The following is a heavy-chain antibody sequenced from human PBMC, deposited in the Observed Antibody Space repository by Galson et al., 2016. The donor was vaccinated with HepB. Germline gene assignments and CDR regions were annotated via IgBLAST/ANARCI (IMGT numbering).Heavy chain of an antibody. Sequence: SLRLSCAASGFSFSNYALHWVRQAPGKGLEWVAVVSYDGRRKYYAGSVRGRFTISRDNSKNTLYLQMNSLRAEDTAVYYCARSRGSYGSGSYWAVLGYWGQGTLVTVSS. CDR1: GFSFSNYA. CDR3: ARSRGSYGSGSYWAVLGY. V-gene: IGHV3-30*04. CDR2: VSYDGRRK. D-gene: IGHD3-10*01. J-gene: IGHJ4*02.